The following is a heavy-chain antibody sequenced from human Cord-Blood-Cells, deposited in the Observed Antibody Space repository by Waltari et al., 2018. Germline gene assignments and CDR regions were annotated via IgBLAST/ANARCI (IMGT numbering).Heavy chain of an antibody. V-gene: IGHV1-69*01. D-gene: IGHD2-15*01. CDR1: GGTFSSYA. J-gene: IGHJ4*02. CDR2: NFGTA. CDR3: ARGLLGYRYCSGGSCYSFDY. Sequence: QVQLVQSGAEVKKPGSSVKVSCKASGGTFSSYAISWVRQAPNFGTANYARKFQGTVTITADESTSTAYMELSSLRSEDTAVYYCARGLLGYRYCSGGSCYSFDYWGQGTLVTVSS.